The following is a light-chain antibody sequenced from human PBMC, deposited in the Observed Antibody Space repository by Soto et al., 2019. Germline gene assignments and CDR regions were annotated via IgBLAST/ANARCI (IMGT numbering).Light chain of an antibody. CDR2: DVS. V-gene: IGLV2-14*03. CDR1: SSDVGAYNF. CDR3: RSYTSSSTHV. J-gene: IGLJ1*01. Sequence: QSALTQPASVSGSRGQSITISCTGTSSDVGAYNFVSWYQQHPGKLPKLMIFDVSRRPSGVSDRFSGSKSGNTASLTISGLQAADEGDYYCRSYTSSSTHVFGSGTKLTVL.